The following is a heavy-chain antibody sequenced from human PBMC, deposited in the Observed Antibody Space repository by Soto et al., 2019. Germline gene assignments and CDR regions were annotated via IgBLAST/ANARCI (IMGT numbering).Heavy chain of an antibody. D-gene: IGHD3-22*01. CDR3: STRAYDSNGYYRFDP. CDR2: INHSGRV. J-gene: IGHJ5*01. V-gene: IGHV4-34*01. CDR1: GGSFSGHS. Sequence: SETLSLTCAVYGGSFSGHSWTWIRQSPGKGLEWIGDINHSGRVNYSPSLKSRVTISLDTSKNQFSLTLSAVTAADTAMYYCSTRAYDSNGYYRFDPWGQGTLVTVSS.